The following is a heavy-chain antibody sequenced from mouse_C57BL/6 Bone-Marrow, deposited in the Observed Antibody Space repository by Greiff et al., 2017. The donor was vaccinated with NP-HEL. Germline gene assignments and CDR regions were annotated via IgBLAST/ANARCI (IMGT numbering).Heavy chain of an antibody. D-gene: IGHD2-2*01. CDR2: IYPGDGDP. CDR1: GYAFSSSW. Sequence: VQLQQSGPELVKPGASVKISCKASGYAFSSSWMNWVKQRPGKGLEWIGRIYPGDGDPNYNGKFKGKATLTAHKSSSTAYMQLCSLTSEDSAVSFCARGYPGDYWGQGTTLTVSS. CDR3: ARGYPGDY. J-gene: IGHJ2*01. V-gene: IGHV1-82*01.